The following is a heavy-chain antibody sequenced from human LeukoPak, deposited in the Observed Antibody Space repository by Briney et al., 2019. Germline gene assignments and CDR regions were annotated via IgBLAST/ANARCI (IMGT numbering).Heavy chain of an antibody. V-gene: IGHV3-23*01. CDR1: GFTFSSYA. CDR2: ISGSGGST. CDR3: AKDMYCGGDCYIRAGDS. J-gene: IGHJ4*02. Sequence: TGGSLRLSCAASGFTFSSYAMSWVRQAPGKGLEWVSAISGSGGSTYYADSVKGRFTISRDNSQNTLYLQMNSLRAEDTAIYYCAKDMYCGGDCYIRAGDSWGQGTLVTVSS. D-gene: IGHD2-21*02.